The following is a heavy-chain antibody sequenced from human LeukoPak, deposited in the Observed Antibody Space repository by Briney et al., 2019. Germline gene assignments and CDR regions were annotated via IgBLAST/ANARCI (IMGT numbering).Heavy chain of an antibody. CDR1: GFTFDDHG. J-gene: IGHJ6*03. D-gene: IGHD1-26*01. V-gene: IGHV3-23*01. CDR3: AKVGATDYYYYYMDV. Sequence: GGSLRLSCAASGFTFDDHGMSWVRQAPGKGLEWVSAISGSGGSTYYADSVKGRFTISRDNSKNTLYLQMSSLRAEDTAVYYCAKVGATDYYYYYMDVWGKGTTVTVSS. CDR2: ISGSGGST.